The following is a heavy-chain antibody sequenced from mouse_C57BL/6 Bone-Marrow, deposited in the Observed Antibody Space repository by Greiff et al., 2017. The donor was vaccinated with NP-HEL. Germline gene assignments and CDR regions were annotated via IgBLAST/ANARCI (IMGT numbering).Heavy chain of an antibody. D-gene: IGHD2-12*01. J-gene: IGHJ2*01. V-gene: IGHV1-50*01. CDR2: IDPSDSYT. CDR1: GYTFTSYW. Sequence: QVQLQQPGAELVKPGASVKLSCKASGYTFTSYWMQWVKQRPGQGLEWIGEIDPSDSYTNYNQKFKGKATLTVDTSSSTAYMQLSSLTSEDSAVYYCARGEYYSLLSFDDWGQGTTLTVSS. CDR3: ARGEYYSLLSFDD.